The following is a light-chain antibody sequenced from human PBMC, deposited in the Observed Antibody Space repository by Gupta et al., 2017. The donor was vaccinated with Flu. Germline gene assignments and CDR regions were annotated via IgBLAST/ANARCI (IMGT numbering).Light chain of an antibody. Sequence: SHELTQPPSVSVSPGQTASIPCSGDKLGEKYACWYQQKPGQSPVLVIYQDSKRPSGIPERFSGSNSGNTATLTISGTQAMDEADYYCQAWDSSTAVVFGGGTKLTVL. CDR1: KLGEKY. CDR2: QDS. CDR3: QAWDSSTAVV. J-gene: IGLJ2*01. V-gene: IGLV3-1*01.